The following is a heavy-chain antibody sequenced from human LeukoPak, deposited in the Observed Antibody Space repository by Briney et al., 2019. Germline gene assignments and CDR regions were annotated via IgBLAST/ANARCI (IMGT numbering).Heavy chain of an antibody. CDR3: AKDSLVGYCSGGSCYEDY. CDR2: ISGSGGST. J-gene: IGHJ4*02. CDR1: GFTFSSYA. D-gene: IGHD2-15*01. Sequence: GGSLRLSCAASGFTFSSYAMSWVRQAPGKGPEWVSAISGSGGSTYYADSVKGRFTISRDNSKNTLYLQMNSLRAEDTAVYYCAKDSLVGYCSGGSCYEDYWGQGTLVTVSS. V-gene: IGHV3-23*01.